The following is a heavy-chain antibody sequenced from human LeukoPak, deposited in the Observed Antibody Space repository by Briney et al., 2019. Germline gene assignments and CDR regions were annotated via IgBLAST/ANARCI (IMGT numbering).Heavy chain of an antibody. D-gene: IGHD3-3*01. J-gene: IGHJ4*02. CDR1: GGTFSGYG. CDR2: VIPMFTTT. Sequence: SVKVSCKASGGTFSGYGISWVRQAPGQGLEWMGRVIPMFTTTNYAQTLQGRITITADESTNTAYMELSSLRYEDTAVYYCARGLLRFLEWRNFDSWGQGTLVTVSS. V-gene: IGHV1-69*13. CDR3: ARGLLRFLEWRNFDS.